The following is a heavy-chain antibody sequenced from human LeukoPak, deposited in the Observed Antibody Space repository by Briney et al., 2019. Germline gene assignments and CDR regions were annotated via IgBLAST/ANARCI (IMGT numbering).Heavy chain of an antibody. Sequence: GGSLRLSCAASGFTVSSNYMTWVRQAPGKGLEWVSVIYSGDNTYYADSVKGRFTISRDNSKNTLYLQMNSLRAEDTAVYYCAKVRGGGYYFDYWGQGTLVTVSS. CDR1: GFTVSSNY. J-gene: IGHJ4*02. CDR2: IYSGDNT. D-gene: IGHD3-10*01. CDR3: AKVRGGGYYFDY. V-gene: IGHV3-66*02.